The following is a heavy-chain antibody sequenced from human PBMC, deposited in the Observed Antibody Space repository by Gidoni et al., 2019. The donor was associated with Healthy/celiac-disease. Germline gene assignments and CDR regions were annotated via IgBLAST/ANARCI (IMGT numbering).Heavy chain of an antibody. J-gene: IGHJ6*03. CDR2: ISYEGRNK. V-gene: IGHV3-30*04. CDR3: ARVAYGDYYYYYYYMDV. CDR1: GFTFSSSA. D-gene: IGHD4-17*01. Sequence: QVQLVESGGGVVQHGRSLRLSCAASGFTFSSSAMHGVRKAPGKGLEWVAVISYEGRNKYYADSVKGRFTIARDNSKNTLYLQMNSLRAEDTAVDYCARVAYGDYYYYYYYMDVWGKGTTVTVSS.